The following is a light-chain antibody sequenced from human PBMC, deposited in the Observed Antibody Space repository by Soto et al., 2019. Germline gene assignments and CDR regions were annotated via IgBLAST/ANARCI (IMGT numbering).Light chain of an antibody. Sequence: EIVLTQSPDTLSLSPGERATLSCRASQSFSGHLAWYQQKPGQAPRLLIYDASKRATGIPARFSGSGFGTDYTLTISSLEPEDFAVYDCREGSKWRTFGSGAVVDIK. CDR1: QSFSGH. J-gene: IGKJ1*01. CDR2: DAS. V-gene: IGKV3-11*01. CDR3: REGSKWRT.